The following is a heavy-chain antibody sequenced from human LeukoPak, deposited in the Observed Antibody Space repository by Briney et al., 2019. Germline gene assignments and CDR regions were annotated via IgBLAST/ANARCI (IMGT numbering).Heavy chain of an antibody. V-gene: IGHV3-30*03. J-gene: IGHJ4*02. CDR3: ARGSYFDY. Sequence: WGSLRLSCAASGFTFSSYGMHWVRQAPGKGLEWVAVISYDGSNKYYADSVKGRFTISRDNSKNTLYLQMNSLRAEDTAVYYCARGSYFDYWGQGTLVTVSS. CDR2: ISYDGSNK. CDR1: GFTFSSYG.